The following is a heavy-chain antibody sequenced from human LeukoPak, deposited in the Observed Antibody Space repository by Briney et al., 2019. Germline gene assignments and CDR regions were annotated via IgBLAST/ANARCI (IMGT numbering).Heavy chain of an antibody. CDR2: ISYDGSNK. CDR1: GFTFSSYA. Sequence: GRSLRLPCAASGFTFSSYAMHWVRQAPGKGLEWVAVISYDGSNKHYADSVKGRFTISRDNSKNTLYLQMNSLRAEDTAVYYCARVRVVVVFDYWGQGTLVTVSS. CDR3: ARVRVVVVFDY. J-gene: IGHJ4*02. V-gene: IGHV3-30*04. D-gene: IGHD3-22*01.